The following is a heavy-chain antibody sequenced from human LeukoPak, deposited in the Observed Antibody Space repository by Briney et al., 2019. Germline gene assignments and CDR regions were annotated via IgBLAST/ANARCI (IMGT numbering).Heavy chain of an antibody. CDR1: GFTFSSYA. J-gene: IGHJ4*02. D-gene: IGHD3-22*01. CDR3: ARDAPPLYDSSGVFDY. CDR2: ISGSGGST. V-gene: IGHV3-23*01. Sequence: GGSLRLSCAASGFTFSSYAMSWVRQAPGKGLEWVSAISGSGGSTYYADSVKGRFTISRDNSKNTLYLQMNSLRAEDTAVYYCARDAPPLYDSSGVFDYWGQGTLVTVSS.